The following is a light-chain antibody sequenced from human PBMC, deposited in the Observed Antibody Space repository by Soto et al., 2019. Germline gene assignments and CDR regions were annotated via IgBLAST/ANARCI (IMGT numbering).Light chain of an antibody. Sequence: DIQMTQSSASLSASLGDTVTITCGASQTMGSWAWYQQRPGKAPNLLIYAASSLESGVPSRFSGSGCGTDFTLTISSLQTEDFATYYCQQNYNTPITFGQGRRLEIK. CDR1: QTMGSW. V-gene: IGKV1-39*01. CDR2: AAS. J-gene: IGKJ5*01. CDR3: QQNYNTPIT.